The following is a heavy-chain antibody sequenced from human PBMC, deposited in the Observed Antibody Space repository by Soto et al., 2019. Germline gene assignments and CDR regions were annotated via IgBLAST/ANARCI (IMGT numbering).Heavy chain of an antibody. Sequence: QVQLVESGGGVVQPGRSLRLSCAASGFTFSSYAMHWVRQAPGKGLEWVAVISYDGSDKYYADSVKGRFTISRDNSKNTLNLQMNSLRADDTVVYYCAKALGELSPESYDYWGQGTLIPVSS. V-gene: IGHV3-30*18. D-gene: IGHD3-16*02. CDR1: GFTFSSYA. CDR3: AKALGELSPESYDY. J-gene: IGHJ4*02. CDR2: ISYDGSDK.